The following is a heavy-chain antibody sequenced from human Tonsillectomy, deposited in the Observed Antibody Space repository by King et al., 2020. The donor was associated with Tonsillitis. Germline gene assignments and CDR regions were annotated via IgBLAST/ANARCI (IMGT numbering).Heavy chain of an antibody. D-gene: IGHD4-17*01. Sequence: HVQLVQYGAEVKKPGASVRVSCKASGYTFISYAMHWVRQAPGQRLEWMGWVNAGNGNTKYSQKFKGRVTITRDTSVSTAYMELSSLRSEDTAVYYCARVYYGAYGEEGAFDIWGQGTLVTVSS. CDR2: VNAGNGNT. CDR3: ARVYYGAYGEEGAFDI. CDR1: GYTFISYA. J-gene: IGHJ3*02. V-gene: IGHV1-3*01.